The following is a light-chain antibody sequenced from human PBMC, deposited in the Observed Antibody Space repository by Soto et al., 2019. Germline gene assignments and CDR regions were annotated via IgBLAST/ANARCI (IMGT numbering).Light chain of an antibody. CDR3: SSYTSSSSLGV. CDR1: SSDVGDYNY. CDR2: EVS. J-gene: IGLJ3*02. V-gene: IGLV2-14*01. Sequence: QSALTQPDSVSGSPGQSITISCTGTSSDVGDYNYVSWYQQHPGKAPRLIIYEVSNRPSGVSNRFSGSKSGNTASLTISGLQADDEADYYCSSYTSSSSLGVFGGGTQLTVL.